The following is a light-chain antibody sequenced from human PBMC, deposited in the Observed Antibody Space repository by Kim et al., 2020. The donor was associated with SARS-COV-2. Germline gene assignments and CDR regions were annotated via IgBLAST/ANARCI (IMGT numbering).Light chain of an antibody. CDR2: DVS. CDR1: SSDVGGYNY. V-gene: IGLV2-14*03. CDR3: SSYTSSSDWV. J-gene: IGLJ3*02. Sequence: QSALTQPASVSGSPGQSITISCTGTSSDVGGYNYVSWYQQHPGKAPKLMIYDVSNRPSGVSNRFSGSKSGNTASLTNSGLQAEDEADSYCSSYTSSSDWVIGGGTQLTVL.